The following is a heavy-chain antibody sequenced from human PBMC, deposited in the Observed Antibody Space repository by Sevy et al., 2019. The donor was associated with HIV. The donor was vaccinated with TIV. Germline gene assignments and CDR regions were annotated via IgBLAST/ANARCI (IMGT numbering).Heavy chain of an antibody. V-gene: IGHV4-59*11. CDR1: GGPISSHY. D-gene: IGHD3-22*01. Sequence: SETLSLVCTVSGGPISSHYWSWIRQTPGKGLEWIGYFYYTGVTNYNPSLKSRVSMSADTSRNRVTLKLSSVTAADTVVYFCARVPSPYYDSSGDLIREYYFDTWGQGTLVTVSS. CDR2: FYYTGVT. CDR3: ARVPSPYYDSSGDLIREYYFDT. J-gene: IGHJ4*02.